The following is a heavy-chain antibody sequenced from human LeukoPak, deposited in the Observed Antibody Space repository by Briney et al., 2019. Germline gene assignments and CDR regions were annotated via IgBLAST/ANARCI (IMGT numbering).Heavy chain of an antibody. J-gene: IGHJ4*02. CDR2: ISGSGSNT. Sequence: GALRLSCAASGFTFSNYAMTWVRQAPGKGLEWVSGISGSGSNTYYADSVKGRFTLSRDYPKNTLYLQMNSLRAEDTAVYYCASSEGWGQGTLVTVSS. CDR3: ASSEG. CDR1: GFTFSNYA. V-gene: IGHV3-23*01.